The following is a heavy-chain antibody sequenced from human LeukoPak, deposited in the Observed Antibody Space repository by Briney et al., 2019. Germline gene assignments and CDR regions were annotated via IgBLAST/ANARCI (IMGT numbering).Heavy chain of an antibody. CDR1: GGSISSGSYY. CDR2: IYTSGST. D-gene: IGHD6-19*01. J-gene: IGHJ4*02. CDR3: ARELRQWGGSFDY. Sequence: SQTLSLTCTVSGGSISSGSYYWSWIRQPAGKGLEWIGRIYTSGSTNYNPSLKSRVTISVDTSKNQFSLKLSSVTAADTAVYYCARELRQWGGSFDYWGQGTLVTVSS. V-gene: IGHV4-61*02.